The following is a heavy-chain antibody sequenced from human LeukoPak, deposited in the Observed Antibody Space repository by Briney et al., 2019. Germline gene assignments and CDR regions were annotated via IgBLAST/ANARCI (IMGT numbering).Heavy chain of an antibody. V-gene: IGHV4-38-2*02. D-gene: IGHD3-10*01. CDR1: GYFISSGFY. CDR3: ARVLTDYGSGTRDAFDI. J-gene: IGHJ3*02. Sequence: SETLSLTCTVFGYFISSGFYWGWIRQPPGKGLEWIGSIYHSGSTYYNPSLKSRVTISVDTSKNQFSLKLSSVTAADTAVYYCARVLTDYGSGTRDAFDIWGQGTMVTVSS. CDR2: IYHSGST.